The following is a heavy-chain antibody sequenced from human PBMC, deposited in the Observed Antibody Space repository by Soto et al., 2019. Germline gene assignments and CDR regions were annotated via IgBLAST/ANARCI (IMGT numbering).Heavy chain of an antibody. CDR2: IYYSGST. CDR1: GGSISSSSYY. D-gene: IGHD6-19*01. V-gene: IGHV4-39*01. CDR3: ARHHWGIAVAGTSVLFWFDP. J-gene: IGHJ5*02. Sequence: PSETLSLTCTVSGGSISSSSYYWGWIRQPPGKGLEWIGSIYYSGSTYYNPSLKSRVTISVDTSKNQFSLKLSSVTAADTAVYYCARHHWGIAVAGTSVLFWFDPWGQGTLVTVSS.